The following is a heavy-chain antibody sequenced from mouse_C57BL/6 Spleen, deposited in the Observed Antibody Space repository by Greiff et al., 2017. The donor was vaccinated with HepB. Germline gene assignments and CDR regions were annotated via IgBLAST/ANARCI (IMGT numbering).Heavy chain of an antibody. CDR3: ARRITTGGYFDY. CDR1: GYTFTSYW. CDR2: IDPSDSET. V-gene: IGHV1-52*01. D-gene: IGHD1-1*01. J-gene: IGHJ2*01. Sequence: QVQLQQPGAELVRPGSSVKLSCKASGYTFTSYWMHWVKQRPIQGLEWIGNIDPSDSETHYNQKFKDKATLTVDKSSSTAYMQLSSLTSEDSAVYYCARRITTGGYFDYWGQGTTLTVSS.